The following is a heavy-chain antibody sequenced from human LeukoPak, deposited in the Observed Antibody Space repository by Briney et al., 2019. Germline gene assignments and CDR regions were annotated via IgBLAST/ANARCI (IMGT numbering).Heavy chain of an antibody. Sequence: SETLSLTCTVSGGSISSSSYYWGWIRQPPGKGLEWIGSIYYSGSTYYNPSLKSRVTISVDTSKNQFSLKLSSVTAADTAVYYCARQARTDNWFDPWGQGTLVTVSS. V-gene: IGHV4-39*07. CDR1: GGSISSSSYY. J-gene: IGHJ5*02. CDR2: IYYSGST. CDR3: ARQARTDNWFDP. D-gene: IGHD4-17*01.